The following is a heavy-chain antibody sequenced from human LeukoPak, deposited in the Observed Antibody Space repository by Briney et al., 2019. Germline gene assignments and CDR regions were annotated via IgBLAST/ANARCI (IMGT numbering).Heavy chain of an antibody. CDR1: GFIFRTYA. CDR3: ATEATAGTLNWFDP. CDR2: IWYDGSNK. Sequence: GGSLRLSCVASGFIFRTYAMHWVRQAPGKGLEWVALIWYDGSNKYCADSVKGRFTISRDNSKDTLYLQMNSLRVEDAAVYYCATEATAGTLNWFDPWGQGTLVTVSS. J-gene: IGHJ5*02. D-gene: IGHD6-13*01. V-gene: IGHV3-33*01.